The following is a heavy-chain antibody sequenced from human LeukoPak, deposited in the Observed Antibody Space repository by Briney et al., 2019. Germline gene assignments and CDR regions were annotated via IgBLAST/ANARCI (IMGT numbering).Heavy chain of an antibody. CDR3: AREREGEMATVA. V-gene: IGHV4-59*01. J-gene: IGHJ4*02. CDR2: IYYSGST. Sequence: PSETLSLTCTVSGGFNSSYYWSWIRQPPGKGLEWIGYIYYSGSTNYNPSLKSRVTISVDTSKNQFSLKLSSVTAADTAVYYCAREREGEMATVAWGQGTLVTVSS. D-gene: IGHD5-24*01. CDR1: GGFNSSYY.